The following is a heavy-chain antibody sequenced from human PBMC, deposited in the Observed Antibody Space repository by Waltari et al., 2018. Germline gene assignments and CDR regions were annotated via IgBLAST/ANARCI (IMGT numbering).Heavy chain of an antibody. CDR1: GGSISRSSNYY. V-gene: IGHV4-39*01. CDR2: IYYNGST. CDR3: ARRAWGSGWSY. Sequence: QLQLQESGPGLVKPSETLSLTCTVSGGSISRSSNYYWGWIRQPPGKGLAWIGSIYYNGSTYYNPSLKSRVTISVDTSKNQFSLKLSSVTAADTVVYYCARRAWGSGWSYWGQGTLVAVSS. D-gene: IGHD6-19*01. J-gene: IGHJ4*02.